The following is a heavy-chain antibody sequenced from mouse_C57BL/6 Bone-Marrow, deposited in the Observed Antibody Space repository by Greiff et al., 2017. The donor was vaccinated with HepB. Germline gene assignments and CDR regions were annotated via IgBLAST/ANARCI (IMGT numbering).Heavy chain of an antibody. CDR3: TATVVARNYDMDY. V-gene: IGHV14-4*01. D-gene: IGHD1-1*01. J-gene: IGHJ4*01. CDR2: IDPENGDT. Sequence: VQLQQSGAELVRPGASVKLSCTASGFNIKDDYMHWVKQRPEQGLEWIGWIDPENGDTEYASKFQGKATITADTSSNTAYLQLSSLTSEDTAVYDCTATVVARNYDMDYWGQGTSVTVSS. CDR1: GFNIKDDY.